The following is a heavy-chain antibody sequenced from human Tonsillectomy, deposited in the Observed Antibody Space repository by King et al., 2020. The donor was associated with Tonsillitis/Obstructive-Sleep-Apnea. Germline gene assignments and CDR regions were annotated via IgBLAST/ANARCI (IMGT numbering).Heavy chain of an antibody. CDR3: ARGTPPYDSSGYYYMGYYYYMDV. D-gene: IGHD3-22*01. CDR2: INHSGST. CDR1: GGSFSGYY. Sequence: VQLQQWGAGLLKPSETLSLTCAVYGGSFSGYYWSWIRQPPGKGLEWIGEINHSGSTNYNPSLKSRVTISVDTSKNQFSLKLSSVTAADTAVYYCARGTPPYDSSGYYYMGYYYYMDVWGKGTTVTVSS. J-gene: IGHJ6*03. V-gene: IGHV4-34*01.